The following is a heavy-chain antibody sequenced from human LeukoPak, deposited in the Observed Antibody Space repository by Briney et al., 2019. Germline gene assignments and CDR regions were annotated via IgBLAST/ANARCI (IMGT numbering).Heavy chain of an antibody. CDR1: GYTFTSFG. J-gene: IGHJ4*02. D-gene: IGHD6-13*01. V-gene: IGHV1-18*01. Sequence: ASVKVSCKASGYTFTSFGLTWVRQAPGQGLEWMGWISAYNGHTKYAQKLQGRVTMTTDTSTSTAYMELRSLRSDDTAVYYCARDLVIAAAFGGYWGQGTLVTVSS. CDR3: ARDLVIAAAFGGY. CDR2: ISAYNGHT.